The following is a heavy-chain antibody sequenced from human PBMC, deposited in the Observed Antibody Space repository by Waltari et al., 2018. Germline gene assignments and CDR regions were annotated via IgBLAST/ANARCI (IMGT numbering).Heavy chain of an antibody. CDR1: GYTFTSYA. CDR2: INAGNGNT. V-gene: IGHV1-3*01. J-gene: IGHJ4*02. Sequence: QVQLVQSGAEVKKPGASVKVSCKASGYTFTSYAMHWVRQAPGQRLEWMGWINAGNGNTKYSQKFQGRVTITRDTSASTAYMELSSLRSEDTAVYYCARSYSGSYLTYYFDYWGQGTLVTVSS. CDR3: ARSYSGSYLTYYFDY. D-gene: IGHD1-26*01.